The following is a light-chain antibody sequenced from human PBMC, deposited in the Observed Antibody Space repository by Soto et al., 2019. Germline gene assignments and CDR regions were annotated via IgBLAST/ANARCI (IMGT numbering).Light chain of an antibody. CDR2: HAS. CDR3: QEYNTFSRS. V-gene: IGKV1-5*01. J-gene: IGKJ3*01. CDR1: QSISSW. Sequence: DIQMTQSPSTLSASVGDRVTITCRASQSISSWLAWYQRKPGKAPKLLIYHASSLESGVPSRFSGSGSGTEFPLTISSLQPDDFATYYCQEYNTFSRSFGPGTKVDIK.